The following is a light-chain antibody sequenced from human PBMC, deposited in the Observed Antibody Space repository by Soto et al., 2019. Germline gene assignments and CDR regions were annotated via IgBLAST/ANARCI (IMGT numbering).Light chain of an antibody. CDR2: AAS. J-gene: IGKJ3*01. CDR1: QGIRSW. CDR3: QQANSFAFT. Sequence: DIQMTQSPSSVSASVGDRVMITCRASQGIRSWLAWYQQKPGKAPKLLIYAASSLQSGVPSRFSGSGSGTDFTRTISSLQPEDFATYYWQQANSFAFTFGPGTKVDIK. V-gene: IGKV1-12*01.